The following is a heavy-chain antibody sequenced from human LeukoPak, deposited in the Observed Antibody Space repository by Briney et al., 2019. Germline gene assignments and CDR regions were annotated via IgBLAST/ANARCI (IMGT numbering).Heavy chain of an antibody. Sequence: MTSETLSLTCTVSGGSIRSGDYYWSWIRQPPGKGLEWIGYIYNSGSTYYNPSLKSRITTSVDTSKNQISLKLSSVTAADTAVYYCASSTLTGDVFDIWGQGTMVTVSS. V-gene: IGHV4-30-4*01. CDR3: ASSTLTGDVFDI. D-gene: IGHD7-27*01. CDR2: IYNSGST. CDR1: GGSIRSGDYY. J-gene: IGHJ3*02.